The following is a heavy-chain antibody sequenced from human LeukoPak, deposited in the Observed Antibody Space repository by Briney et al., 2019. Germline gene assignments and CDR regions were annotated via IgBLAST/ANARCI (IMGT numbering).Heavy chain of an antibody. Sequence: GGSLRLSCAASGFTFSSYSMNWVRQAPGKGLEWVSSISGSSSYMYYADSVKGRFTISRDNAKNSLYLQMNSLRAEDTAVYYCARGELNSDYWGQGTLVTVSS. CDR3: ARGELNSDY. CDR2: ISGSSSYM. V-gene: IGHV3-21*01. J-gene: IGHJ4*02. CDR1: GFTFSSYS.